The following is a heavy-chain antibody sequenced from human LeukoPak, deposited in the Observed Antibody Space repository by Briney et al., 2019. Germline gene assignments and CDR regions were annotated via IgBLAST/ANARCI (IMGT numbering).Heavy chain of an antibody. V-gene: IGHV4-39*01. CDR3: ARYVVYGSGKYYFDY. Sequence: SETLSLTCTVSGGSISSSNYYWSWIRQPPGEALEWIASINHGGTTYYSPSLKSRVTISVDTSKSQFSLRLSSVTAADTAVYLCARYVVYGSGKYYFDYWGQGSLVTVSS. CDR2: INHGGTT. J-gene: IGHJ4*02. D-gene: IGHD3-10*01. CDR1: GGSISSSNYY.